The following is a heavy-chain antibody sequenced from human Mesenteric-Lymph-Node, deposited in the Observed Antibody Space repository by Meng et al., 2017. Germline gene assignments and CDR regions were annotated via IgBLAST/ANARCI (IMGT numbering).Heavy chain of an antibody. V-gene: IGHV3-74*01. CDR1: GFPFSKYW. Sequence: GESLKISCAASGFPFSKYWMHWVRQAPGKGLVWVSRINSDGSTTNYADSVEGRFTISRDNAKNTLYLQMNSLRDEDTAVYYCAKLLTYYYGSGSYDYWGQGTLVTVSS. J-gene: IGHJ4*02. CDR3: AKLLTYYYGSGSYDY. CDR2: INSDGSTT. D-gene: IGHD3-10*01.